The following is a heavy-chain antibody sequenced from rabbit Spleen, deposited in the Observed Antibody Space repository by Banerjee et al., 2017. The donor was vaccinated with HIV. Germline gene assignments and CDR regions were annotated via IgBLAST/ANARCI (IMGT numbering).Heavy chain of an antibody. D-gene: IGHD4-1*01. Sequence: QSLEESGGDLVKPGSSLTLTCTASGFSFSSRYYMCWVRQAPGKGLEWIACIYAGSSGDTYYASWAKGRFTISKTSSTTVTLQMTSLTAADTATYFCARETSSGWGVVSYYFNLWGPGTLVTVS. J-gene: IGHJ4*01. CDR2: IYAGSSGDT. CDR3: ARETSSGWGVVSYYFNL. CDR1: GFSFSSRYY. V-gene: IGHV1S40*01.